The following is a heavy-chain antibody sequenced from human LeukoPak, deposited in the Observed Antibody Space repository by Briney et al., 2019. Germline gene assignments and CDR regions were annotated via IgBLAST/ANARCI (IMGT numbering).Heavy chain of an antibody. Sequence: GGSLRLSCAASGFTFSSYAMSCGPDAPGKGLGWVSAITVIGGSTYSADYVNGRFPISRDNSKNKLYLQMNRRRAEDTDVSYCAKDILGGDYYDRSGWPGYWGQGTLVTVSS. CDR1: GFTFSSYA. J-gene: IGHJ4*02. D-gene: IGHD3-22*01. CDR3: AKDILGGDYYDRSGWPGY. CDR2: ITVIGGST. V-gene: IGHV3-23*01.